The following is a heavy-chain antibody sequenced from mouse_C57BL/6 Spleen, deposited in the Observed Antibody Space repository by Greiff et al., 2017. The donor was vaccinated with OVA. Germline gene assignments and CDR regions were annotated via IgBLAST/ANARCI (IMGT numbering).Heavy chain of an antibody. V-gene: IGHV1-82*01. D-gene: IGHD2-2*01. J-gene: IGHJ1*03. CDR3: ARENGYDKYFDV. CDR1: GYAFSSSW. Sequence: QVQLKQSGPELVKPGASVKISCKASGYAFSSSWMNWVKQRPGKGLEWIGRIYPGDGDTNYNGKFKGKATLTADKSSSTAYMQLSSLTSEDSAVYFCARENGYDKYFDVWGTGTTVTVSS. CDR2: IYPGDGDT.